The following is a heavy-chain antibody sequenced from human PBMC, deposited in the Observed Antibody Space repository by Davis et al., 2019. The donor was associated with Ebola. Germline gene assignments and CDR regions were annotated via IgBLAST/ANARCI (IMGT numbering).Heavy chain of an antibody. D-gene: IGHD6-19*01. CDR3: ARGGAVAATWGTFDI. J-gene: IGHJ3*02. V-gene: IGHV3-23*01. Sequence: GESLKISCAASGFTFSSYWMSWVRQAPGKGLGWVSAISGSGGSTYYADSVKGRFTVSRDNSKNTLYLQMNSLRAEDTAVYYCARGGAVAATWGTFDIWGQGTMVTVSS. CDR2: ISGSGGST. CDR1: GFTFSSYW.